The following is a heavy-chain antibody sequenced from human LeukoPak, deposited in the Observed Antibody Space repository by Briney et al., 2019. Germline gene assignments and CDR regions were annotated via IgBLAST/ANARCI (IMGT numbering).Heavy chain of an antibody. V-gene: IGHV3-11*01. CDR2: ITGSGSTI. J-gene: IGHJ4*02. CDR3: ARALDDYGDHPDY. Sequence: GSLRLSCAASGFTFSDYYMTWIRQAPGKGLEWVSFITGSGSTIYYADSVKGRFTISRDNAKNSLYLQMNSLRAEDTAVYYCARALDDYGDHPDYWGQGTLVTVSS. D-gene: IGHD4-17*01. CDR1: GFTFSDYY.